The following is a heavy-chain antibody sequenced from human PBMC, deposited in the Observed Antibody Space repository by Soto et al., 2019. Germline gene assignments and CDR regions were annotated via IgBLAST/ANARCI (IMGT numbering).Heavy chain of an antibody. CDR1: GFTFDTYA. J-gene: IGHJ4*02. Sequence: PGGSLRLSCEASGFTFDTYALNWVRQAPGKGLEWVSAIGSSGSTYYADSVKGRFTISRDTPKKTLYLQMNSLRVEDTAKYYCAKGFRSLEWYSLAPFDYWGQGALVTVSS. V-gene: IGHV3-23*01. CDR3: AKGFRSLEWYSLAPFDY. D-gene: IGHD3-3*01. CDR2: IGSSGST.